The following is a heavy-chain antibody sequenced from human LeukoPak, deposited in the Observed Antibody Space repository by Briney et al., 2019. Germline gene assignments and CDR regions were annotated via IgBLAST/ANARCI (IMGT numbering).Heavy chain of an antibody. CDR2: IYHSGST. J-gene: IGHJ4*02. V-gene: IGHV4-38-2*02. Sequence: SETLSLTCTVSGYSISSGYYWGWIRQPPGKGLEWIGSIYHSGSTYYNPSLKSRVTISVDTSKNQFSLKLSSVTAADTAVYYCAREWEQQRIFDYWGQGTLVTVFS. CDR3: AREWEQQRIFDY. CDR1: GYSISSGYY. D-gene: IGHD6-13*01.